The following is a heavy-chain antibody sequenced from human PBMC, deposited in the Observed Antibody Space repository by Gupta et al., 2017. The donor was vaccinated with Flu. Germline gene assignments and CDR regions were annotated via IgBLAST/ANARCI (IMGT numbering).Heavy chain of an antibody. D-gene: IGHD3-10*01. Sequence: ISSSGSTIYYADSVRGRFTISRDNAKNSLFLQMNSLRAEDTAVYYCARDPGGFSGTPLGYFDYWGQGTLVTVSS. CDR3: ARDPGGFSGTPLGYFDY. CDR2: ISSSGSTI. V-gene: IGHV3-48*03. J-gene: IGHJ4*02.